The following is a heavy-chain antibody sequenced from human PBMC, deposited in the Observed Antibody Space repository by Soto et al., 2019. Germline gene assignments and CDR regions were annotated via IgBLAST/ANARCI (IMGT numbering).Heavy chain of an antibody. CDR3: ARVLIYYDSSGLDY. J-gene: IGHJ4*02. CDR2: ISYDGSNK. V-gene: IGHV3-30-3*01. D-gene: IGHD3-22*01. CDR1: GFTFSSYA. Sequence: QVQLVESGGGVVQPGRSLRLSCAASGFTFSSYAMHWVRQAPGKGLEWVAVISYDGSNKYYADSVKGRFTISRDNSKNTLYLQMNSLRAEDTAVYYCARVLIYYDSSGLDYWGQGTLVTVSS.